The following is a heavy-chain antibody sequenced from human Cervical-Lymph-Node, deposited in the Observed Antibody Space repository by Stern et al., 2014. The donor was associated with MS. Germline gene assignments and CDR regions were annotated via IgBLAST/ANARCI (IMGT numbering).Heavy chain of an antibody. CDR3: ARAVAARRKIDY. D-gene: IGHD6-6*01. V-gene: IGHV3-11*01. Sequence: QVQLVESGGGLVKPGGPLRLSCATSGFTFNDYYVGWIPRAPGKGLEWLSYINHSGNIIYYADSVKGRITVSRDNTENSLYLQMNSLRVDDTAMYYCARAVAARRKIDYWGQGTLVTVSS. J-gene: IGHJ4*02. CDR2: INHSGNII. CDR1: GFTFNDYY.